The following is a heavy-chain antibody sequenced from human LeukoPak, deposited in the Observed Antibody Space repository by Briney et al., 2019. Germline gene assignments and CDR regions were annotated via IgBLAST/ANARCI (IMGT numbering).Heavy chain of an antibody. Sequence: SETLSLTCAVYGGSFSGYYWSWIRQPPGKGLEWIGEINHSGSTNYNPSLKSRVTISVDTAKNQLSLKLSSVTAADTAVYYCARDIAVAGRGTPSRWFDPWGQGTLVTVSS. CDR2: INHSGST. CDR1: GGSFSGYY. J-gene: IGHJ5*02. D-gene: IGHD6-19*01. V-gene: IGHV4-34*01. CDR3: ARDIAVAGRGTPSRWFDP.